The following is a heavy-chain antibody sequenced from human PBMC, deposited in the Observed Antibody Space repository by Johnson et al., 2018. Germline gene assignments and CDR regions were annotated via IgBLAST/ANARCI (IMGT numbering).Heavy chain of an antibody. CDR3: AGGYSSSSQVAFDI. Sequence: VQLVQSGGGLVQPGGSLRLACAASGFTFSRYWIHWVRQAPGKGLVWVSRIDRHGSSTTYEDSVKGRFTISRDNAKNTLYQQMNSLRAEDTAVYYCAGGYSSSSQVAFDIWGQGTMVTVSS. V-gene: IGHV3-74*02. J-gene: IGHJ3*02. D-gene: IGHD6-6*01. CDR2: IDRHGSST. CDR1: GFTFSRYW.